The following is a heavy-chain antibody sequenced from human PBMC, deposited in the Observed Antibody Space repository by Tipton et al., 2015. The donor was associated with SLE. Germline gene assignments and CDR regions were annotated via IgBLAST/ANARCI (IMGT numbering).Heavy chain of an antibody. CDR2: IYHSGST. CDR1: GYSISSGYY. J-gene: IGHJ4*02. V-gene: IGHV4-38-2*02. D-gene: IGHD1-26*01. Sequence: TLSLTCTVSGYSISSGYYWGWIRQPPGKGLEWIGSIYHSGSTYYNPSLKSRVTISVDTSKNQFSLKLSAVTAADTAVYYCARGEWGYYFGYWGQGTLVTVSS. CDR3: ARGEWGYYFGY.